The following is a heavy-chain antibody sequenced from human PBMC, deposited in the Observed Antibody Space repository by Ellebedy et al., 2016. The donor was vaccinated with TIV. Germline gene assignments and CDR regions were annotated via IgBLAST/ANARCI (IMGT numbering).Heavy chain of an antibody. Sequence: AASVKVSCKASGYTFTSSGISWVRQAPGQGLEWMGWISAYNGNTNYAQKLQGRVIMTTDTSTSTAYMELRSLRSDDTAVYYCARDPYYYDSSGYYRYWGQGTLVTVSS. V-gene: IGHV1-18*04. CDR2: ISAYNGNT. J-gene: IGHJ4*02. CDR1: GYTFTSSG. D-gene: IGHD3-22*01. CDR3: ARDPYYYDSSGYYRY.